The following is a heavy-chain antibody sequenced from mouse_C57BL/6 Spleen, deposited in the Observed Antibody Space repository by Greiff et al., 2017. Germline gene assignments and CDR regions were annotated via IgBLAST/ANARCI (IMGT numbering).Heavy chain of an antibody. Sequence: QVQLQQPGTELVKPGASVKLSCKASGYTFTSYWMHWVKQRPGQGLEWIGNINPSNGGTNYNEKFKSKATLTVDKSSSTAYMQLSSLTSEDSAVYYGARDYGSSYASYYFDYWGQGTTLTVSS. CDR1: GYTFTSYW. V-gene: IGHV1-53*01. CDR2: INPSNGGT. D-gene: IGHD1-1*01. CDR3: ARDYGSSYASYYFDY. J-gene: IGHJ2*01.